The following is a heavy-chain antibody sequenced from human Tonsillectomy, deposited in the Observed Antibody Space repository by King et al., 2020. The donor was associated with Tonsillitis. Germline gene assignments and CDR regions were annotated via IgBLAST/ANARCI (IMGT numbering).Heavy chain of an antibody. Sequence: VQLQQWGAGLLKPSETLSLTCAVSDGSLSGYYWSWIRQPPGKGLEWVGEISHSGSTKYKPSLKSRVTISLDTSRSQFFLKLTSVTAAATAVYYCARNFDLWGRGTLVTVSS. J-gene: IGHJ2*01. CDR2: ISHSGST. V-gene: IGHV4-34*01. CDR1: DGSLSGYY. CDR3: ARNFDL.